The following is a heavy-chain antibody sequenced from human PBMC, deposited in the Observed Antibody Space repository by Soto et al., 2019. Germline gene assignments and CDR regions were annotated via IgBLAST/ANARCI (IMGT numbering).Heavy chain of an antibody. V-gene: IGHV3-23*01. Sequence: GGSLRLSCAASGFTFSNYAMSWVRQAPGKGLEWVSAISVSGGSTYYADSVKGRFTISRDNSKNTLYLQMNSLRAEDTAVYYCAKVLSCSGGSCYGYMDVWGKGTTVTVSS. CDR1: GFTFSNYA. CDR3: AKVLSCSGGSCYGYMDV. J-gene: IGHJ6*03. D-gene: IGHD2-15*01. CDR2: ISVSGGST.